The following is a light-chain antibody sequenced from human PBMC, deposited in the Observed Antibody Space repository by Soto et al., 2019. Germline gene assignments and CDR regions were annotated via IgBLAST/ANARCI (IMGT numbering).Light chain of an antibody. CDR2: DTS. V-gene: IGKV3-11*01. CDR3: QQRINWPIT. CDR1: QSVSSY. Sequence: EIVLTQSPATLSLSPGERATLSCRASQSVSSYLAWYQQKPGQAPRLLIYDTSNMATGTPARFSGSGSGTDFPLTISSLEPEDFAVYYCQQRINWPITFGQGTRLEIK. J-gene: IGKJ5*01.